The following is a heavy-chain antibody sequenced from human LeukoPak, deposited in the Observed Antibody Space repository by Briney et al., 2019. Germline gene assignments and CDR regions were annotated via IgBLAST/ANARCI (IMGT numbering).Heavy chain of an antibody. Sequence: SGPTLVKPTQTLTLTCTFSGFSLSTSGVGVGWIRQPPGKALEWLALIYWNDDKRYSPSLKSRLTITKDTSKNQVVLTMTNMDPVDTATYYCAHRRLAARGYYFDYWGQGTLVTVSS. CDR1: GFSLSTSGVG. CDR2: IYWNDDK. CDR3: AHRRLAARGYYFDY. J-gene: IGHJ4*02. V-gene: IGHV2-5*01.